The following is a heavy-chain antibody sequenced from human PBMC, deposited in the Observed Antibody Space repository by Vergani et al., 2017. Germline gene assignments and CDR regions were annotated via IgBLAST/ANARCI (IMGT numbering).Heavy chain of an antibody. V-gene: IGHV3-30*01. Sequence: QVQLVESGGGVVQPGRSLRLSCAASGFTFSSYAMHWVRQAPGKGLEWVAGISYDGSNKYYADSVKGRFTISRDNSKNTLYLQMNSLRAVDTAVYYCARERMITFGGVCGTPDYWGQGTLVTVSS. CDR1: GFTFSSYA. J-gene: IGHJ4*02. CDR3: ARERMITFGGVCGTPDY. D-gene: IGHD3-16*01. CDR2: ISYDGSNK.